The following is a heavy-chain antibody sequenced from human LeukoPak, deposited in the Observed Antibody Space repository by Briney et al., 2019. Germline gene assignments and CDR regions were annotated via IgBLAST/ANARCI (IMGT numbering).Heavy chain of an antibody. CDR3: AKAVDGTGWYLFDY. CDR1: GFTFSSYA. CDR2: INGSGGNP. V-gene: IGHV3-23*01. J-gene: IGHJ4*02. Sequence: GGSLRLSCAASGFTFSSYAMSWVRQAPGKGLEWVSAINGSGGNPYYTDSVKGRFTISRDNSKNTLYLQMNSLRAEDTAVYYCAKAVDGTGWYLFDYWGQGALVTVSS. D-gene: IGHD6-19*01.